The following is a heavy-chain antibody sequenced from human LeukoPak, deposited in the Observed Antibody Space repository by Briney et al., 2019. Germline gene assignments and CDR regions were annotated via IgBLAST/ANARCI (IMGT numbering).Heavy chain of an antibody. CDR2: IIPIFGTA. J-gene: IGHJ4*02. CDR3: ARGLGWLQHDYYFDY. Sequence: ASVKVSCKASGGTFSSYAISWVRQAPGQGLEWVGGIIPIFGTANYAQKFQGRVTITTDESTSTAYMELSSLRSEDTAVYYCARGLGWLQHDYYFDYWGQGTLVTVSS. D-gene: IGHD5-24*01. CDR1: GGTFSSYA. V-gene: IGHV1-69*05.